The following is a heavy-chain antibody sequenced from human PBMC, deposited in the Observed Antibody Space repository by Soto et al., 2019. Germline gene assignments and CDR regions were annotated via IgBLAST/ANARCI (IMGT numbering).Heavy chain of an antibody. J-gene: IGHJ5*02. D-gene: IGHD2-2*02. V-gene: IGHV3-7*01. CDR2: IKEGGSEK. CDR3: ARGIGPRVCYTANDP. Sequence: EVQLVESGGGLVQPGGSLRLSCAASGLTFSNYYMTWVRQAPGKGLEWVANIKEGGSEKYYGDSVKGRFTISRDNAKNSLYLQMNSLRAEDTAVYYCARGIGPRVCYTANDPWGQVTLVTVSS. CDR1: GLTFSNYY.